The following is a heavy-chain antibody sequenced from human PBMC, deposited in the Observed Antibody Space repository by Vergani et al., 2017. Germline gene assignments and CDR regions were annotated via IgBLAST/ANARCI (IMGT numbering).Heavy chain of an antibody. CDR2: ISGSGGST. CDR1: GFTFSSYA. J-gene: IGHJ4*02. CDR3: ATYRGGSYYDHD. V-gene: IGHV3-23*01. Sequence: EVQLLESGGGLVQPGGSLRLSCAASGFTFSSYAMSWVRQAPGKGLEWVSVISGSGGSTYYADSVKGRFTISRDNAKNSLYLQMNSLRAEDTAVYYCATYRGGSYYDHDWGQGTLVTVSS. D-gene: IGHD1-26*01.